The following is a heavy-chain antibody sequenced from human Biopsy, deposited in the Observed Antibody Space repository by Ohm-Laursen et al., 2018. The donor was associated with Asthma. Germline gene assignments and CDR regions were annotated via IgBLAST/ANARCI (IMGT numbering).Heavy chain of an antibody. CDR2: ISSGGGTI. CDR3: AKVGHGYGDYVGYLDP. Sequence: SLRLSCSATGFTLSSYAIHWVRQAPGKGLEWVSVISSGGGTIDYADSVKGRFTISRNISTNTVYLQMDSLSADDTAVYYCAKVGHGYGDYVGYLDPWGQGTLVTVSP. D-gene: IGHD4-17*01. J-gene: IGHJ5*02. V-gene: IGHV3-23*01. CDR1: GFTLSSYA.